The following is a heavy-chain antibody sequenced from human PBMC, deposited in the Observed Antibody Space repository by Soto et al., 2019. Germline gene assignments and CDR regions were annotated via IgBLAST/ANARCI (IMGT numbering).Heavy chain of an antibody. CDR1: GGSISSSSYY. J-gene: IGHJ4*02. CDR2: IYYSGST. V-gene: IGHV4-39*01. D-gene: IGHD3-10*01. Sequence: QLQLQESGPGLVKPSETLSLTCTVSGGSISSSSYYWGWIRQPPGKGLEWIGSIYYSGSTYYNPPLKSRVTISVDTSKNQFALKLSSVTAADTAVYYCATLWFGEGNYWGQGTLVTVSS. CDR3: ATLWFGEGNY.